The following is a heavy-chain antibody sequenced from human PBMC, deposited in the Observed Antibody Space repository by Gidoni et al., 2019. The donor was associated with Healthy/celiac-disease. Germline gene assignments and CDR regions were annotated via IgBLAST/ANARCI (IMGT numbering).Heavy chain of an antibody. CDR3: ARDGYNYYYFDY. CDR1: GGTFSSYA. Sequence: QVQLVQSGAEVKKTGSSVKVSCKASGGTFSSYAISWVRQAPGQGLEWMGRIIPILGIANYAQKFQGRVTITADKSTSTAYMELSSLRSEDTAVYYCARDGYNYYYFDYWGQGTLVTVSS. V-gene: IGHV1-69*04. CDR2: IIPILGIA. D-gene: IGHD5-12*01. J-gene: IGHJ4*02.